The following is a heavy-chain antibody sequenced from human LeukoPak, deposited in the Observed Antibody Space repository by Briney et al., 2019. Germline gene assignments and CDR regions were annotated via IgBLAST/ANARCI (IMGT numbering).Heavy chain of an antibody. J-gene: IGHJ3*02. V-gene: IGHV4-61*02. Sequence: PSETLSLTCTVSGGSISSSSYYWSWIRQPAGKGVEWIGRIYTSGSTNYNPSLKSRVTISVDTSKNQFSLKLSSVTAADTAVYYCARVNKWEEDIWGQGTMVTVSS. D-gene: IGHD1-26*01. CDR1: GGSISSSSYY. CDR3: ARVNKWEEDI. CDR2: IYTSGST.